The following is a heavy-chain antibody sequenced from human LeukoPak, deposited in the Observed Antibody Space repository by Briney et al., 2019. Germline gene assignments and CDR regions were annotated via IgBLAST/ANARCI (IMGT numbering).Heavy chain of an antibody. D-gene: IGHD3-22*01. CDR2: IFTSGST. CDR3: ARQGSGSDAFDI. J-gene: IGHJ3*02. CDR1: GGSISSGSYY. V-gene: IGHV4-61*02. Sequence: PSETLSLTCTVSGGSISSGSYYWTWIRQPAGKGLEWIGRIFTSGSTNYNPSLKSRVTMSVDTSKNQFSLKLNSVTAADTAVYYCARQGSGSDAFDIWGQGTMVTVSS.